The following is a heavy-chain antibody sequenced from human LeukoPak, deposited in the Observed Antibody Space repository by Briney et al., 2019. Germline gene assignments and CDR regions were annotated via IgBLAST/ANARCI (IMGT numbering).Heavy chain of an antibody. J-gene: IGHJ4*02. V-gene: IGHV4-59*01. CDR3: ARGGGATDS. CDR2: IYYNGST. D-gene: IGHD1-26*01. CDR1: GGSMSSFY. Sequence: TTSETLSLTYTVSGGSMSSFYCSGIRQPPGKGLEWIGYIYYNGSTNYNPSLKSRVTISVDTSKNQFSLKLSSVTAADTAVYYCARGGGATDSWGQGTLVTVSP.